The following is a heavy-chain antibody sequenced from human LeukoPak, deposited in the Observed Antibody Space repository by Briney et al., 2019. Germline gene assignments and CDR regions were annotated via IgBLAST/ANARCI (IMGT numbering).Heavy chain of an antibody. CDR2: IYHSGTS. CDR1: SASISTYY. J-gene: IGHJ5*02. CDR3: ARGGRSNWFDP. Sequence: PSETLSLTCTVSSASISTYYWSWIRQPPGKGLEWIGYIYHSGTSNYNPSLKSRVTMSVDTSKNQFSLKLSSVTAADTAVYYCARGGRSNWFDPWGQGTLVTVSS. D-gene: IGHD3-16*01. V-gene: IGHV4-59*08.